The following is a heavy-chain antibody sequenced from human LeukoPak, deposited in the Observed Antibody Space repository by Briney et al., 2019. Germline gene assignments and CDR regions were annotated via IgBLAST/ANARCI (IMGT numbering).Heavy chain of an antibody. CDR3: ASRTYSSSSGYNWFDP. CDR2: INPNSGGT. J-gene: IGHJ5*02. Sequence: GASVKVSCKASGYTFTGYYMHWVRQAPGQGLEWMGWINPNSGGTNYARKFQGRVTMTRDTSISTAYMELSRLRSDDTAVYYCASRTYSSSSGYNWFDPWGQGTLVTVSS. V-gene: IGHV1-2*02. CDR1: GYTFTGYY. D-gene: IGHD6-6*01.